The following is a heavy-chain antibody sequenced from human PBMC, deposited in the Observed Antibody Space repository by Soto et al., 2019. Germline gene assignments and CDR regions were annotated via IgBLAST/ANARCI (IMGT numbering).Heavy chain of an antibody. D-gene: IGHD1-7*01. CDR1: GGSISSYY. CDR2: IYYSGST. J-gene: IGHJ5*02. CDR3: AGRGNWNSDWFDP. Sequence: SETLSLTCTVSGGSISSYYWSWIRQPPGKGLEWIGYIYYSGSTNYNPSLKSRVTISVDTSKNQFSLKLSSVTAADTAVYYCAGRGNWNSDWFDPWGQGTLVTVSS. V-gene: IGHV4-59*01.